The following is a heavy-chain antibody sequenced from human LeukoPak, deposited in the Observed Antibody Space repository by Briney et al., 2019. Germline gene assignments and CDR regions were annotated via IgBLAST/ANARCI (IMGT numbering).Heavy chain of an antibody. Sequence: ASVKVSCKASGYTFTSYGISWVRQAPGQGLEWMGWISAYNGNTNYAQKLQGRVTMTTDTSTSTAYMELRSLRSDDTAVYYCARDTIAVLRYLDWLSFDYWGQGTLVTVSS. J-gene: IGHJ4*02. D-gene: IGHD3-9*01. CDR1: GYTFTSYG. CDR3: ARDTIAVLRYLDWLSFDY. CDR2: ISAYNGNT. V-gene: IGHV1-18*01.